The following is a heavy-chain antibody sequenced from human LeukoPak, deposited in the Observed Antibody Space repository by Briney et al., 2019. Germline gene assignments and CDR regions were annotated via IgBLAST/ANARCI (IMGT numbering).Heavy chain of an antibody. V-gene: IGHV3-53*01. CDR1: GFTVSTNY. Sequence: GSLXLSXAXSGFTVSTNYMSWDRQAPGKGLEWVSVIYSGGSTYYADSVEGRFTISRDNSKNTLFLQMNSLRAEDTAVYYCARGFYDSSGYLLVRFFDYWGQGTLVTVSS. CDR3: ARGFYDSSGYLLVRFFDY. J-gene: IGHJ4*02. D-gene: IGHD3-22*01. CDR2: IYSGGST.